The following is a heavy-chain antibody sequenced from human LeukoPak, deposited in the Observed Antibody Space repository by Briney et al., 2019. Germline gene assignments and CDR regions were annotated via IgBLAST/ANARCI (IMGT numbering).Heavy chain of an antibody. Sequence: ASVKVSCKPSGYTFTRYGISWVRQAPGQGLEGMGWISAYNGNTNYAQKLQGRVTMTTDTSTSTAYMELRSLRSDDTAVYYCAREVGAPASDAFDIWGQGTMVTVSS. V-gene: IGHV1-18*01. J-gene: IGHJ3*02. CDR1: GYTFTRYG. D-gene: IGHD1-26*01. CDR3: AREVGAPASDAFDI. CDR2: ISAYNGNT.